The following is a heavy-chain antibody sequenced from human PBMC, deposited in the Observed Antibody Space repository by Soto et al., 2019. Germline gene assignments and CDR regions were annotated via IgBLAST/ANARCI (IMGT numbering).Heavy chain of an antibody. CDR3: ARETAYPLLWFGEGPSSTDPNHYYYGMDV. D-gene: IGHD3-10*01. CDR2: ISSSSSYI. CDR1: GFTFSSYS. Sequence: GGSLRLSCAASGFTFSSYSMNWVRQAPGKGLEWVSSISSSSSYIYYADSVKGRFTISRDNAKNSLYLQMNSLRAEDTAVYYCARETAYPLLWFGEGPSSTDPNHYYYGMDVWGQGTTVTVSS. J-gene: IGHJ6*02. V-gene: IGHV3-21*01.